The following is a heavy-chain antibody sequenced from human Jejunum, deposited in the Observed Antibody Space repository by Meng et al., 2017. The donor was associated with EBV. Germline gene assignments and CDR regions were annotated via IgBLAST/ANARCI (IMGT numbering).Heavy chain of an antibody. CDR1: GGSINNKNG. CDR2: IDHTGTT. D-gene: IGHD2/OR15-2a*01. Sequence: EPGPGPLPPSGTLSPPCTVSGGSINNKNGWHLVRQAPGKGLEWVGEIDHTGTTHYNPSLKSRVTISLGTSMNQFSLELTSPTPADTAVYYCARDSQYLARGYFDYWGQGALVTVSS. J-gene: IGHJ4*02. V-gene: IGHV4-4*02. CDR3: ARDSQYLARGYFDY.